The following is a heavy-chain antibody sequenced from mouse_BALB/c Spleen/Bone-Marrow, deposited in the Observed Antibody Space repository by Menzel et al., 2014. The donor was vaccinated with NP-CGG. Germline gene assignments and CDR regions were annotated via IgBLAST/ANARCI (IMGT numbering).Heavy chain of an antibody. Sequence: DVKLQESGGGLVQPGGSLKLSCAASGFDFSTFWMSWVRQAPGKGLEWIGEINPDRRTINYSPSLKDKFVISRDNAKNTLYLLMSKVRSEDTALYYCARLHYYGYGAYWGQGTLVTVSA. CDR2: INPDRRTI. D-gene: IGHD1-2*01. CDR1: GFDFSTFW. J-gene: IGHJ3*01. V-gene: IGHV4-1*02. CDR3: ARLHYYGYGAY.